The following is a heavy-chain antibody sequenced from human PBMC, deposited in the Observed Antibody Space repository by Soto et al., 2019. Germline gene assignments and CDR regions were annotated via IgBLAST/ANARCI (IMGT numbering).Heavy chain of an antibody. CDR1: GYTFTDYW. CDR3: ALLPVEYSSRQVGMDV. Sequence: PGESLKISSKGSGYTFTDYWIGRVRQLPGKGMEWMGRIDPSXSYTNYIQSFQCHVTISADKSISTAYLQWSSLKASDTAMYYCALLPVEYSSRQVGMDVWGQGTTVTVSS. V-gene: IGHV5-10-1*01. D-gene: IGHD6-6*01. J-gene: IGHJ6*02. CDR2: IDPSXSYT.